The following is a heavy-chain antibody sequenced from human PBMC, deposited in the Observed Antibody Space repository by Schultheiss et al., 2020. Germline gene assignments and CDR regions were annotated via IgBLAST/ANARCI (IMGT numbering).Heavy chain of an antibody. Sequence: GGSLRLSCAASGFTFSSYDMHWVRQATGKGLEWVSAISGSGGSTYYADSVKGRFTISRDNAKNSLYLQMNSLRAEDTAVYYCARDQTTVTTFGMDVWGQGTTVTVSS. CDR3: ARDQTTVTTFGMDV. D-gene: IGHD4-17*01. V-gene: IGHV3-21*01. CDR2: ISGSGGST. J-gene: IGHJ6*02. CDR1: GFTFSSYD.